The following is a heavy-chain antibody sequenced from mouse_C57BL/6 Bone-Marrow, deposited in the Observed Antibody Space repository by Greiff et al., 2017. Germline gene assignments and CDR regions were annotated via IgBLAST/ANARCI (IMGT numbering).Heavy chain of an antibody. J-gene: IGHJ4*01. D-gene: IGHD1-1*01. CDR2: IHPNSGSN. Sequence: VQLQQPGAELVKPGASVKLSCKASGYTFTSYWMHWVQQRPGQGLEWMGMIHPNSGSNNYTELLTSKATLTVDKSSSTAYRLLSSLTSEDSAVYYWATYYYYGSSSLAMDYWGQGTSVTVSS. V-gene: IGHV1-64*01. CDR3: ATYYYYGSSSLAMDY. CDR1: GYTFTSYW.